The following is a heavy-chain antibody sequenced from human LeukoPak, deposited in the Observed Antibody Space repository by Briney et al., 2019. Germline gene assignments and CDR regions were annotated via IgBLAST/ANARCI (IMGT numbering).Heavy chain of an antibody. Sequence: GGSLRLSCAASGFTFSSYWMHWVRQAPGKGLEWVSYISSSSSTIYYADSVKGRFTISRDNAKNSLYLQMNSLRAEDTAVYYCARDSSTVTKAGAFDIWGQGTMVTVSS. V-gene: IGHV3-48*04. CDR1: GFTFSSYW. J-gene: IGHJ3*02. CDR2: ISSSSSTI. D-gene: IGHD4-17*01. CDR3: ARDSSTVTKAGAFDI.